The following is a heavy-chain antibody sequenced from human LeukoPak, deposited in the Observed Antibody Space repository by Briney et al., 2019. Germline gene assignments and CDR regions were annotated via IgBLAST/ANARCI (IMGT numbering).Heavy chain of an antibody. CDR2: INHSGYT. D-gene: IGHD4-17*01. Sequence: SETLSLTCAVSGVSFYDYYWSWVRQTPGKGLEWIGEINHSGYTNDSPSLKSRVTLSIDTSRKQFSLNLRSVTVADAGIYYCTRMTTGHDYWGQGTLVTVSS. J-gene: IGHJ4*02. V-gene: IGHV4-34*01. CDR3: TRMTTGHDY. CDR1: GVSFYDYY.